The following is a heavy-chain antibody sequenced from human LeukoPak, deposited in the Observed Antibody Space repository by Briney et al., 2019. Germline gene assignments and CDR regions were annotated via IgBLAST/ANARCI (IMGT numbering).Heavy chain of an antibody. J-gene: IGHJ6*02. Sequence: ASVKVSCKASGYTFTGYYIHWVRQAPGQGLEWMGWINPNSGGTNYAQKFQGRVTMTRDTSISTAYMELSRLRSDDTAVYYCARGNRGNSGFVLNYYYYGMDVWGQGTTVTVSS. CDR1: GYTFTGYY. CDR2: INPNSGGT. CDR3: ARGNRGNSGFVLNYYYYGMDV. V-gene: IGHV1-2*02. D-gene: IGHD2-21*02.